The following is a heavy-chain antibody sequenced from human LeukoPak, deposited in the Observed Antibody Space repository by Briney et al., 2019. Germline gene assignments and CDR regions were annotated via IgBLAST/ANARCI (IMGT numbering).Heavy chain of an antibody. CDR1: GGSISSYY. Sequence: SETLSLTCTVSGGSISSYYWSWIRQPPGKGLEWIGYIYYSGSTNYNPSLKSRVTISVDTSKNQISLKLSSVTAADTAVYYCARDRGGWMVFDPWGQGTLVTVSS. D-gene: IGHD6-19*01. CDR2: IYYSGST. J-gene: IGHJ5*02. V-gene: IGHV4-59*01. CDR3: ARDRGGWMVFDP.